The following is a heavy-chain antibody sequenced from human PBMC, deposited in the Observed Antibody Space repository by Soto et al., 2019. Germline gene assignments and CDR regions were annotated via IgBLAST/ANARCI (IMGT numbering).Heavy chain of an antibody. CDR3: AKESNGYNHGDYFDY. CDR1: GFTFDDYA. Sequence: GGSLRHSCAASGFTFDDYAMHWVRQAPGKGLEWVSLISWDGGSTYYADSVKGRFTISRDNSKNSLYLQMNSLRAEDTALYYCAKESNGYNHGDYFDYWGQGTLVTV. V-gene: IGHV3-43D*04. J-gene: IGHJ4*02. CDR2: ISWDGGST. D-gene: IGHD5-12*01.